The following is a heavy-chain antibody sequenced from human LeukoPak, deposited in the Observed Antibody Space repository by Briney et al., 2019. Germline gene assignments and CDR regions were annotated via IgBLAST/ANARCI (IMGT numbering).Heavy chain of an antibody. CDR2: ISSTSSYT. CDR1: GIPFSDYY. Sequence: GGSLRRSCVVSGIPFSDYYMNWIRQAPGKGLEWISYISSTSSYTDYADSVKGRFTISRDNAQNALFLQMNSLRVEDTAVYYCAAGTAADYWGQGTRVAVSS. J-gene: IGHJ4*02. CDR3: AAGTAADY. D-gene: IGHD6-13*01. V-gene: IGHV3-11*03.